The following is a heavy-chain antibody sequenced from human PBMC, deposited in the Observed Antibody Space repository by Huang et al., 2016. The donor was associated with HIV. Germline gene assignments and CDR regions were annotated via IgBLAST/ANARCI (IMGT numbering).Heavy chain of an antibody. CDR1: GFTFSGYA. CDR3: AKGEFVGESYFDQ. Sequence: VQLLESGGGLVQPGGSRRLSCAASGFTFSGYAMSWVGQAPGKGLEWVSTISGSGVSTYHAESVKGRFTTSRDNSENMLYLQMHTLRAEDTAVYYCAKGEFVGESYFDQWGQGTLVTVSS. J-gene: IGHJ4*02. CDR2: ISGSGVST. V-gene: IGHV3-23*01. D-gene: IGHD3-10*01.